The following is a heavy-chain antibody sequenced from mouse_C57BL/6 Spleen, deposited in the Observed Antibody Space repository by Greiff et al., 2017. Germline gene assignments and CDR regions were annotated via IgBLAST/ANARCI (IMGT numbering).Heavy chain of an antibody. V-gene: IGHV1-53*01. J-gene: IGHJ4*01. CDR2: INPSNGGT. D-gene: IGHD2-4*01. CDR1: GYTFTSYW. CDR3: ARVIYYDYDEDAMDY. Sequence: QVQLQQPGTELVKPGASVKLSCKASGYTFTSYWMHWVKQRPGQGLEWIGNINPSNGGTNYNEKFKSKATLTVDKSSSTAYMQLSSLTSEDSAVYYCARVIYYDYDEDAMDYWGQGTSVTVSS.